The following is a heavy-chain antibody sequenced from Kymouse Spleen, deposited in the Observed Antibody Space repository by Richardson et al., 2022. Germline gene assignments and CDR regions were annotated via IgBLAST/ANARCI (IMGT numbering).Heavy chain of an antibody. V-gene: IGHV3-21*03. CDR1: GFTFSSYS. Sequence: EVQLVESGGGLVKPGGSLRLSCAASGFTFSSYSMNWVRQAPGKGLEWVSSISSSSSYIYYADSVKGRFTISRDNAKNSLYLQMNSLRAEDTAVYYCAREDYYGSGSYYYYYYGMDVWGQGTTVTVSS. D-gene: IGHD3-10*01. CDR2: ISSSSSYI. CDR3: AREDYYGSGSYYYYYYGMDV. J-gene: IGHJ6*02.